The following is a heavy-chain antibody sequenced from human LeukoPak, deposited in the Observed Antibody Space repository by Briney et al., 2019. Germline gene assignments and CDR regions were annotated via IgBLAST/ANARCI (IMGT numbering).Heavy chain of an antibody. J-gene: IGHJ4*02. CDR3: ARDGGPSGWSLYYFDY. D-gene: IGHD6-19*01. Sequence: GGSLRLSCTTSEFSFRTYAMTWVRQAPGKGLEWVSYISSSGSTIYYADSVKGRFTISRDNAKNSLYLQMNSLRAEDTAVYYCARDGGPSGWSLYYFDYWGQGTLVTVSS. V-gene: IGHV3-48*03. CDR1: EFSFRTYA. CDR2: ISSSGSTI.